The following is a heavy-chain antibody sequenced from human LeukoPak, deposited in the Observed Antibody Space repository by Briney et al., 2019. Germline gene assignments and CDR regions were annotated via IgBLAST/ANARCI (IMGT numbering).Heavy chain of an antibody. CDR3: AREEYSSRRDQHAFDI. CDR1: GFTVSSDY. J-gene: IGHJ3*02. D-gene: IGHD6-13*01. Sequence: GGSLRLSCAASGFTVSSDYMSWVRQAPGKGLEWVSVIYSGGSTNYADSVKGRFTMSRDNSKNTVYLQMNSLRVEDTAVYYCAREEYSSRRDQHAFDIWGQGTMVTVSS. CDR2: IYSGGST. V-gene: IGHV3-66*01.